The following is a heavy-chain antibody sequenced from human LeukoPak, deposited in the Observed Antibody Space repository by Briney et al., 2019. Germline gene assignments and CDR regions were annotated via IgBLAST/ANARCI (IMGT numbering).Heavy chain of an antibody. CDR2: MNPNSGNT. V-gene: IGHV1-8*01. D-gene: IGHD4-23*01. Sequence: ASVEVSCKASGYTFTSYDINWVRQATGQGLEWMGWMNPNSGNTGYAQKFQGRVTMTRNTSISTAYMELRSLRSDDTAVYYCARGSTVAETGNFDYWGQGTLVTVSS. CDR3: ARGSTVAETGNFDY. J-gene: IGHJ4*02. CDR1: GYTFTSYD.